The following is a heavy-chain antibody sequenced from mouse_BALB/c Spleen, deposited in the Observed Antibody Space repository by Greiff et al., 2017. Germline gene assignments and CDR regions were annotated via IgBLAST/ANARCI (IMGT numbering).Heavy chain of an antibody. CDR1: GFNIKDTY. CDR2: IDPANGNT. V-gene: IGHV14-3*02. CDR3: AHYGSSYWYFDV. Sequence: EVQGVESGAELVKPGASVKLSCTASGFNIKDTYMHWVKQRPEQGLEWIGRIDPANGNTKYDPKFQGKATITADTSSNTAYLQLSSLTSEDTAVYYCAHYGSSYWYFDVWGAGTTVTVSS. J-gene: IGHJ1*01. D-gene: IGHD1-1*01.